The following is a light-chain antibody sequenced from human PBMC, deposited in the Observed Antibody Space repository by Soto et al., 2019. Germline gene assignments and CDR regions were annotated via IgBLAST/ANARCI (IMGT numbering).Light chain of an antibody. CDR1: SIDVGGYNY. J-gene: IGLJ1*01. V-gene: IGLV2-11*01. CDR3: CSCEGGPYV. Sequence: QSVLTQPRPVSGSPGQSVAISCTGTSIDVGGYNYVSWYQQHPGKAPKVMIYDVSKRPSGVPDRFSGSKSGNTASLTISGLQAEDEADYYCCSCEGGPYVFGTGTKVTVL. CDR2: DVS.